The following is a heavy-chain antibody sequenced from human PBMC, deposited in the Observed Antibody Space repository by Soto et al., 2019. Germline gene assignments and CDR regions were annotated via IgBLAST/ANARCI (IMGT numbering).Heavy chain of an antibody. D-gene: IGHD3-22*01. V-gene: IGHV1-46*01. CDR2: INPSGGST. CDR3: ARGAGVWWLLPYYFDY. Sequence: PGQGLEWMGIINPSGGSTSYAQKFQGRVTMTRDTSTSTVYMELSSLRSEDTAVYYCARGAGVWWLLPYYFDYWGQGTLVTVSS. J-gene: IGHJ4*02.